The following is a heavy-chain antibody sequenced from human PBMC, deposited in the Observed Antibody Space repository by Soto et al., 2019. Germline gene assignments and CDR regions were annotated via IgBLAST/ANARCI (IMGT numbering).Heavy chain of an antibody. J-gene: IGHJ2*01. CDR1: GGTFSSYA. CDR3: AREPHYGGNPYWYFDL. V-gene: IGHV1-69*06. Sequence: QVQLVQSGAEVKKPGSSVKVSCKASGGTFSSYAISWVRQAPGQGLEWMGGIIPSFGTANYAKQFQGRVTITADKSTRTAYMELSSLRSEDTAVYYCAREPHYGGNPYWYFDLWGRGTLVTVSS. D-gene: IGHD4-17*01. CDR2: IIPSFGTA.